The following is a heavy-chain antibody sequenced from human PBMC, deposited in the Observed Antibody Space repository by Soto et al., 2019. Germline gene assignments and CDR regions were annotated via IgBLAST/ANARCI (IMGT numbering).Heavy chain of an antibody. CDR3: ARAVAGGVYYYYGMDV. D-gene: IGHD6-19*01. CDR2: IIHIFGTA. Sequence: QVQLVQSGAEVKKPGSSVKVSCKASGGTFSSYAINWVRQAPGQGLEWMGGIIHIFGTADYAQKFQGRVTITADESTSTAYMELSSLRSEDTAVYYCARAVAGGVYYYYGMDVGGQGTTVTVSS. V-gene: IGHV1-69*12. CDR1: GGTFSSYA. J-gene: IGHJ6*02.